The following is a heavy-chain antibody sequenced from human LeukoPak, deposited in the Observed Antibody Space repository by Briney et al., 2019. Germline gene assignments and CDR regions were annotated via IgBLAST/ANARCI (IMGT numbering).Heavy chain of an antibody. D-gene: IGHD6-6*01. CDR1: GGSISSSSYY. CDR3: AREDSSSSDFDY. J-gene: IGHJ4*02. V-gene: IGHV4-39*07. Sequence: PSETLSLTCTVSGGSISSSSYYWGWIRQPPGKGLEWIGSIYTSGSTNYNPSLKSRVTISVDTSKNQFSLKLSSVTAADTAVYYCAREDSSSSDFDYWGQGTLVTVSS. CDR2: IYTSGST.